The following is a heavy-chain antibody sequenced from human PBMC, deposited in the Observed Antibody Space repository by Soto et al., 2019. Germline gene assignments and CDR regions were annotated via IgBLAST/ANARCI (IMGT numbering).Heavy chain of an antibody. J-gene: IGHJ6*02. V-gene: IGHV3-23*01. CDR1: GFTFSNYA. CDR2: ISGSGGST. D-gene: IGHD1-26*01. Sequence: GGSLRLSCAASGFTFSNYATSWVRQAPGKGLEWVSTISGSGGSTYYADSVKGRFTISRDNSKNTLYLQMNSLRAEDTAVYYCGNRSYTHFYYYGMDVCGQGNTVTVSS. CDR3: GNRSYTHFYYYGMDV.